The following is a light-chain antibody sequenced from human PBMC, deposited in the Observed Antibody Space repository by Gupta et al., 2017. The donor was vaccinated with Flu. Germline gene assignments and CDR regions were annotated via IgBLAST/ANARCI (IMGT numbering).Light chain of an antibody. J-gene: IGKJ2*03. CDR3: KQDKNLLS. CDR2: GSS. Sequence: VMPQSPATLSVSPEERATLSCLASQSVSSNLAWYQQKPGQAPRLLIYGSSTRATGIPARGSGNGSGTEVTLTSSSLKAVEFSVSDCKQDKNLLSFGQGTRLEVK. V-gene: IGKV3-15*01. CDR1: QSVSSN.